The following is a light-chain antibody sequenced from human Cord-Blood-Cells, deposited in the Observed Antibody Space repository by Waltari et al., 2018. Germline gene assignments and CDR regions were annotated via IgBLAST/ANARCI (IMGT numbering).Light chain of an antibody. Sequence: QSVLTHPPSASGTPGQRVTISCSGSSSNIGRNTVNWYQQLPGTAPKLLIYSNIQRPSGVPDGVSGSKSGSPACLAISGLQSEDEADYYCAAWDGSLNGWVFGGGTKLTVL. CDR3: AAWDGSLNGWV. V-gene: IGLV1-44*01. CDR2: SNI. CDR1: SSNIGRNT. J-gene: IGLJ3*02.